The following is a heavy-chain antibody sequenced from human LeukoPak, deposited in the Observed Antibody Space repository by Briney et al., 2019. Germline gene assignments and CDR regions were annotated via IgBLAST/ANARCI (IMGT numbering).Heavy chain of an antibody. V-gene: IGHV3-53*04. D-gene: IGHD6-13*01. CDR1: GISLIIYA. CDR3: ARVDSSWYGNYFDY. J-gene: IGHJ4*02. CDR2: IYSVGST. Sequence: GGSLRLSCVVSGISLIIYAMSWVRQAPGKGLEWVSVIYSVGSTYYADPVKGRFTISRHNSKNTLYLQMNSLRAEDTAVYYCARVDSSWYGNYFDYWGQGTLVTVSS.